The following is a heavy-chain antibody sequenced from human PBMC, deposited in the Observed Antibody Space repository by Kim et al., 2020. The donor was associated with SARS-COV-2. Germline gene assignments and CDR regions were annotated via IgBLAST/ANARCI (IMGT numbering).Heavy chain of an antibody. CDR3: ARDPDIVVVPAAIG. D-gene: IGHD2-2*02. V-gene: IGHV3-11*04. Sequence: GAVKGRFTISRDNAKNSLYLQMNSLRAEDTAVYYCARDPDIVVVPAAIGWGQGTLVTVSS. J-gene: IGHJ4*02.